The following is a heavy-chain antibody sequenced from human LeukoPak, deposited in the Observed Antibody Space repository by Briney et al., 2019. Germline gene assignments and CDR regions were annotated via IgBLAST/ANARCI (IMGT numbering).Heavy chain of an antibody. V-gene: IGHV4-34*01. Sequence: SETLSLTCAVYGGSFSGYYWSWIRQPPGKGLEWIGEINHSGSTNYNPSLKSRVTISVDTSKNQFSLKLSSVTAADTAVYYCARGLGPMAVAGTFRVLDYWGQGTLVTVSS. D-gene: IGHD6-19*01. CDR2: INHSGST. CDR1: GGSFSGYY. J-gene: IGHJ4*02. CDR3: ARGLGPMAVAGTFRVLDY.